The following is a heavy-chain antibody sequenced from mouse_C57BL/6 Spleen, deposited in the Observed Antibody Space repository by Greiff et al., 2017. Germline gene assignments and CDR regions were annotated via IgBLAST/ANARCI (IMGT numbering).Heavy chain of an antibody. CDR2: INPNNGGT. J-gene: IGHJ3*01. CDR1: GYTFTDYY. CDR3: ARDYYGSSAWFAD. V-gene: IGHV1-26*01. Sequence: VQLQQSGPELVKPGASVKISCKASGYTFTDYYMNWVKQSHGKSLEWIGDINPNNGGTSYNQKFKGKATLTVDKSSSTAYMELRSLTSEDSAVXYSARDYYGSSAWFADWGQGTLVTVSA. D-gene: IGHD1-1*01.